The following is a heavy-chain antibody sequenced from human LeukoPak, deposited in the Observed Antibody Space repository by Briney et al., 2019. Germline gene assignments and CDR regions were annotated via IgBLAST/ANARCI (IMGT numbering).Heavy chain of an antibody. Sequence: ASVKVSCKASGGTFSSYAISWVRQAPGQWLEWMGGIIPIFGTANYAQKFQGRVTITTDESTSTAYMELSSLRSEDTAVYYCARGHNLDNFDYRGQGTLVTVSS. CDR1: GGTFSSYA. CDR2: IIPIFGTA. J-gene: IGHJ4*02. CDR3: ARGHNLDNFDY. D-gene: IGHD3/OR15-3a*01. V-gene: IGHV1-69*05.